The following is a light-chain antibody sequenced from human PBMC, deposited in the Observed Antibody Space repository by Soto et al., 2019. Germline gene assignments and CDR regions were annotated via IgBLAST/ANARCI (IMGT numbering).Light chain of an antibody. CDR1: RSVRSNY. J-gene: IGKJ1*01. CDR3: QQYGSLPWT. CDR2: GAS. V-gene: IGKV3-20*01. Sequence: IVLTQSPGTLSLSPGERVTLSCRASRSVRSNYLAWYQQKPGQAPRLLIYGASNRATGIPDRFSGSGSGTDFTLTISRLEPGDFAVYYCQQYGSLPWTFGQGTKVDIK.